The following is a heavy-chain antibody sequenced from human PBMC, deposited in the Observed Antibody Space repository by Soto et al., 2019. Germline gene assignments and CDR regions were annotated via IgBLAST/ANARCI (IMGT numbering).Heavy chain of an antibody. CDR2: ISYDGSNK. D-gene: IGHD2-2*01. Sequence: QVQLVESGGGVVQPGRSLRLSCAASGFTFSSYAMHWVRQAPGKGLEWVAVISYDGSNKYYADSVKGRFTISRDNSKNTLYLQMNSLRAEDTAVYYCAKDGLRSVVVPAAIDYWGQGTLVTVSS. V-gene: IGHV3-30*04. CDR1: GFTFSSYA. J-gene: IGHJ4*02. CDR3: AKDGLRSVVVPAAIDY.